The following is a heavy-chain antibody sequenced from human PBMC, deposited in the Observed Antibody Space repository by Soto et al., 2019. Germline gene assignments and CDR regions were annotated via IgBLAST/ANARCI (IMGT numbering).Heavy chain of an antibody. Sequence: LSCAASGFTFSSYAMSWVRQAPGKGLEWVSAISGSGGSTYYADSVKGRFTISRDNSKNTLYLQMNSLRAEDTAVYYCAKAGEYYDSSGYYYGYWGQGTLVTVSS. CDR2: ISGSGGST. CDR1: GFTFSSYA. D-gene: IGHD3-22*01. J-gene: IGHJ4*02. V-gene: IGHV3-23*01. CDR3: AKAGEYYDSSGYYYGY.